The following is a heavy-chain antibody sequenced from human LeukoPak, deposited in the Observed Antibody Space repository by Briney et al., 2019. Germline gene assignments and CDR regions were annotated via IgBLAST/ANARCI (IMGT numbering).Heavy chain of an antibody. CDR3: AKGHRHGIALAGPGRRAFDI. D-gene: IGHD6-19*01. J-gene: IGHJ3*02. Sequence: GGSLRLSCAASGFTFSSYAMSWVRQAPGKGLEWVSAISGSGGSTYYADSVKGRFTISRDNSKNTLYLQMNSLRAEDTAVYYCAKGHRHGIALAGPGRRAFDIWGQGTMVTVSS. CDR1: GFTFSSYA. V-gene: IGHV3-23*01. CDR2: ISGSGGST.